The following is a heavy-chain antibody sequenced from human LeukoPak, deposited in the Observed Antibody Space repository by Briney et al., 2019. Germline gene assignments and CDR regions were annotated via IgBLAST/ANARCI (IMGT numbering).Heavy chain of an antibody. J-gene: IGHJ4*02. D-gene: IGHD2-15*01. CDR3: AREVVGYCSGGSCYSDWGNTLFDY. V-gene: IGHV4-61*02. Sequence: SETLSLTCTVSGGSISSGSYYWSWIRQPAGKGLEWIGRIYTSGCTNYNPSLKSRVTISVDTSKNQFSLTMSSVTAADTAVYYCAREVVGYCSGGSCYSDWGNTLFDYWGQGTLVTVSS. CDR1: GGSISSGSYY. CDR2: IYTSGCT.